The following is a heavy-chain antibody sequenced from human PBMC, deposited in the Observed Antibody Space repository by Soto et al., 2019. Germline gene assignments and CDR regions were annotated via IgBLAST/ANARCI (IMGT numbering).Heavy chain of an antibody. CDR2: IYYSGST. J-gene: IGHJ6*03. CDR3: ARVDGRYCSGGRCYPSGYYYYMDV. CDR1: GGSISSGGYY. Sequence: SETLSLTCTVSGGSISSGGYYWSWIRQHPGKGLEWIGYIYYSGSTYYNPSLKSRVTISVDTSKNQFSLKLSSVTAADTAVYYCARVDGRYCSGGRCYPSGYYYYMDVWGKGTTVTVSS. V-gene: IGHV4-31*03. D-gene: IGHD2-15*01.